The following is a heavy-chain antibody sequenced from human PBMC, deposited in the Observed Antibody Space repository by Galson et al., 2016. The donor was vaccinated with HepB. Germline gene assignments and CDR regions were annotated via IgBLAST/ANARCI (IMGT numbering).Heavy chain of an antibody. CDR3: AREWNNWFDP. CDR1: GGSISSGGYS. V-gene: IGHV4-30-2*01. CDR2: IWHSGST. Sequence: TLSLTCAVSGGSISSGGYSWSWIRQPPGKGLEWIGYIWHSGSTYYNPSLKSRVTMSLDRSKNQFSLELNSVTAADTAVYYCAREWNNWFDPWGQGTLVSVSS. J-gene: IGHJ5*02. D-gene: IGHD5-12*01.